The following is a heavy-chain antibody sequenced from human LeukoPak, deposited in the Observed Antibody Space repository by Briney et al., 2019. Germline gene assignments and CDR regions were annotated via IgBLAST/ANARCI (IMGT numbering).Heavy chain of an antibody. CDR2: INPNSGGT. CDR1: GYSFTGHY. D-gene: IGHD2-15*01. Sequence: GASVKVSCKASGYSFTGHYMHWVRQAPGQGLEWMGWINPNSGGTNYAQKFQGRVTMTRDPSISTAYMELSRLISDDTAVYYCARSGGVAAVNFYGMDVWGQGTTVTVSS. CDR3: ARSGGVAAVNFYGMDV. V-gene: IGHV1-2*02. J-gene: IGHJ6*02.